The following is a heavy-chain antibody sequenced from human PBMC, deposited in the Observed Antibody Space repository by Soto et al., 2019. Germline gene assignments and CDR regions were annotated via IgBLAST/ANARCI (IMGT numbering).Heavy chain of an antibody. J-gene: IGHJ4*02. CDR2: IYSGGLT. D-gene: IGHD2-2*01. Sequence: EVQLVESGGGLVQPGGSLRLSCAASGFTVSSNYMNWVRQAPGKGLEWVSVIYSGGLTSYADSVKGRFTISRDNSNNTLYLQMNSLRTEDTAVYYCARTISVASSLYFDCWVQGTLVTVSS. CDR1: GFTVSSNY. CDR3: ARTISVASSLYFDC. V-gene: IGHV3-66*01.